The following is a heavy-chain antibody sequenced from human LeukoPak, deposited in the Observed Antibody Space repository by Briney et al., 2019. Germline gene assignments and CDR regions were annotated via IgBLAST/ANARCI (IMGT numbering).Heavy chain of an antibody. CDR2: FYHSGYI. CDR3: ATSGWYLLPGVY. Sequence: PSETLSLTCSVSGYSISSGYYWGWIRQPPGKGLEWIGSFYHSGYIYDNPSLKSRVTISVDTSKNQFSLKLSSVTAADTAVYYCATSGWYLLPGVYWGQGTLVTVSS. CDR1: GYSISSGYY. J-gene: IGHJ4*02. V-gene: IGHV4-38-2*01. D-gene: IGHD6-19*01.